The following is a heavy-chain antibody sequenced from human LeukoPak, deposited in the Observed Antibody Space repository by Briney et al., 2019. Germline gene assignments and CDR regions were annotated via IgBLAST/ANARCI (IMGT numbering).Heavy chain of an antibody. CDR3: ARHTTVLNWFDP. D-gene: IGHD4-17*01. CDR1: GGSFSGYY. Sequence: PSETLSLTCAVYGGSFSGYYWSWIRQPPGKGLEWIGEINHSGSTNYNPSLKSRVTISVDTSKNQFSLKLSSVTAADTAVYYCARHTTVLNWFDPWGQGTLVTVSS. J-gene: IGHJ5*02. V-gene: IGHV4-34*01. CDR2: INHSGST.